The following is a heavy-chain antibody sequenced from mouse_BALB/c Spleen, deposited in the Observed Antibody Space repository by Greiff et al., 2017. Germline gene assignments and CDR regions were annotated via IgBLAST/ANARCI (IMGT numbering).Heavy chain of an antibody. CDR3: AGWCLSYGSSCLSMDY. D-gene: IGHD1-1*01. CDR1: GFAFSRYG. Sequence: EVLLEESGGGLVQPGGSLKISCAASGFAFSRYGMSWVRQAPGKGLEWIGEINPDSSTINYTPSLKDQFIISRDNAKDTLYLQLSKVRTEHTALYYAAGWCLSYGSSCLSMDYWGQGTSVTVSA. J-gene: IGHJ4*01. V-gene: IGHV4-1*02. CDR2: INPDSSTI.